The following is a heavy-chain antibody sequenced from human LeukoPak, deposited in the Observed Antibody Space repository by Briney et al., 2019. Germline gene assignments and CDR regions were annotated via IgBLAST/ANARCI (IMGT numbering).Heavy chain of an antibody. CDR3: ASGAPGYCSGGSCYPADY. V-gene: IGHV4-34*01. Sequence: SETLSLTCAVYGGSFSGYYWSWIRQPPGKGLEWIGEINHSGSTNYNPSLKSRVTISVDTSKNQFSLKLSSVTAADTAVYYCASGAPGYCSGGSCYPADYWGQGTLVTVSS. J-gene: IGHJ4*02. D-gene: IGHD2-15*01. CDR1: GGSFSGYY. CDR2: INHSGST.